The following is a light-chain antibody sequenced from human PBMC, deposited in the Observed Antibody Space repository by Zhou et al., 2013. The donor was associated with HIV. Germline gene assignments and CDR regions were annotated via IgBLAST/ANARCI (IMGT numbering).Light chain of an antibody. J-gene: IGKJ1*01. V-gene: IGKV1-5*03. CDR1: QSLSSW. Sequence: DIQMTQSPSTLSASVGDRVSITCRASQSLSSWLAWYQQKPGKAPKLLIYKTINLESGVPSRFSGSGSGTEFTLTISGLQPDDFATYYCQQYASYSQTFGQGTKVDIK. CDR3: QQYASYSQT. CDR2: KTI.